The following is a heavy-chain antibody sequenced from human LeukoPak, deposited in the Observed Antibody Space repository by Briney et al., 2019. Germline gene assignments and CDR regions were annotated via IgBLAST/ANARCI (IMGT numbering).Heavy chain of an antibody. CDR1: GFSFGSFA. J-gene: IGHJ4*02. CDR3: AKGGSIAVAGTPLYY. CDR2: IIGSGGTT. D-gene: IGHD6-19*01. Sequence: VGSLRLSCAASGFSFGSFAMSWVRQAPGKGLEWVSGIIGSGGTTFYADSVKGRFTISRDNSKNTLYLQMNSLRAEDTAVYYCAKGGSIAVAGTPLYYWGQGTLVTVSS. V-gene: IGHV3-23*01.